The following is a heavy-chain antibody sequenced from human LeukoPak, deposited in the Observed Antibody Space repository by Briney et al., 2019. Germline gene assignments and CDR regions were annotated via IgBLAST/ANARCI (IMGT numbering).Heavy chain of an antibody. CDR2: IRSKASSYAT. CDR1: GFTFSGSV. V-gene: IGHV3-73*01. D-gene: IGHD3-10*01. J-gene: IGHJ5*02. CDR3: AKDVRPRLGSGSYDWFDP. Sequence: GGSLRLSCAASGFTFSGSVMHWVRQASGKGLEWVGRIRSKASSYATAYAASVKGRFTISRDDSKNTAYLQMNSLRAEDTAVYYCAKDVRPRLGSGSYDWFDPWGQGTLVTVSS.